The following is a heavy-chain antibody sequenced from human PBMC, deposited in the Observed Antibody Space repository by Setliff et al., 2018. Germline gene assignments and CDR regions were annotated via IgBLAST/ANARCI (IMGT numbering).Heavy chain of an antibody. V-gene: IGHV1-2*06. CDR1: RYTFNDYY. Sequence: ASVKVSCKAFRYTFNDYYIHWVRQTPGQGLEWMGRINPSSGGTDDAQNFLGRVTMTRDTAISTAYMELSRPTSDDTAVYYCARAEYTSSSLYYYMDVWGKGTTVTVLL. J-gene: IGHJ6*03. CDR3: ARAEYTSSSLYYYMDV. CDR2: INPSSGGT. D-gene: IGHD6-6*01.